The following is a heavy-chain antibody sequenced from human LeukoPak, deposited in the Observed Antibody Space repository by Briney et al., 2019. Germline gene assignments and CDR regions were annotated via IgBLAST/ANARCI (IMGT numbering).Heavy chain of an antibody. Sequence: PSETLSLTCTVSGGSISSYYWSWIRQPPGKGLEWIGYIYYSGSTNYNPSLKSRVTISVDTSKNQSSLELSSVTAADTAVYYCARHLRYVDWLDYWGQGTLVTVSS. CDR1: GGSISSYY. CDR3: ARHLRYVDWLDY. CDR2: IYYSGST. D-gene: IGHD3-9*01. V-gene: IGHV4-59*08. J-gene: IGHJ4*02.